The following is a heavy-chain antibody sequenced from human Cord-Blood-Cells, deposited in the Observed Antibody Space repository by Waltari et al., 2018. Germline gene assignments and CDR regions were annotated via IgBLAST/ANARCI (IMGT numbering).Heavy chain of an antibody. Sequence: EVQLVESGGGLVQPGGSLRLSCAASGFPVGGTYMSWGRQAPGKGLEWVSVIYSGGSTYYADSVKGRFTISRDNSKNTLYLQMNSLRAEDTAVYYCARARYSGYGDAFDIWGQGTMVTVSS. V-gene: IGHV3-66*01. J-gene: IGHJ3*02. CDR3: ARARYSGYGDAFDI. D-gene: IGHD5-12*01. CDR2: IYSGGST. CDR1: GFPVGGTY.